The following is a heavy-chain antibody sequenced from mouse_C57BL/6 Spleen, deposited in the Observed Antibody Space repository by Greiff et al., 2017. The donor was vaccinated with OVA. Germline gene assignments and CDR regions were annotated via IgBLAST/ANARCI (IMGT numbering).Heavy chain of an antibody. D-gene: IGHD1-1*01. CDR3: ARDPLYYYGSTKYYFDY. CDR2: ISSGSSTI. V-gene: IGHV5-17*01. J-gene: IGHJ2*01. CDR1: GFTFSDYG. Sequence: EVQRVESGGGLVKPGGSLKLSCAASGFTFSDYGMHWVRQAPEKGLEWVAYISSGSSTIYYADTVKGRFTISRDNAKNTLFLQMTSLRSEDTAMYYCARDPLYYYGSTKYYFDYWGQGTTLTVSS.